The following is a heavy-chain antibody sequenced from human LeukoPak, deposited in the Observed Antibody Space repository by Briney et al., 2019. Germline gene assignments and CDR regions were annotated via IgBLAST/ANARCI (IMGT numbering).Heavy chain of an antibody. CDR1: GGSISSSSYY. V-gene: IGHV4-39*07. CDR3: ARGEGTPRTTGTTWVDY. D-gene: IGHD1-1*01. CDR2: IYYSGST. J-gene: IGHJ4*02. Sequence: SETLSLTCTVSGGSISSSSYYWGWIRQPPGKGLEWIGSIYYSGSTYYNPSLKSRVTISVDTSKNQFSLKLSSVTAADTAVYYCARGEGTPRTTGTTWVDYWGQGTLVTVSS.